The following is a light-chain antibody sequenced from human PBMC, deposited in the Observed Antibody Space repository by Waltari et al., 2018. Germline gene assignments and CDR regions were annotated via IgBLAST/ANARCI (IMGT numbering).Light chain of an antibody. CDR2: ATN. CDR1: NSNVGSNI. CDR3: EAWDATLRVVV. J-gene: IGLJ3*02. Sequence: QSVLIQPPSASGTPGQRVTISCSGSNSNVGSNIVNWYQHVPGAAPKLLIHATNQRPAGVPDRVYGSKSGASASLAMSGLQSEDEADYFCEAWDATLRVVVFGGGTRLTVL. V-gene: IGLV1-44*01.